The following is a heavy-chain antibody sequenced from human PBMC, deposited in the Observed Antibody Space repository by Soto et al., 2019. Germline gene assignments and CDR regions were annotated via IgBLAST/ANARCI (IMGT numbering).Heavy chain of an antibody. J-gene: IGHJ4*02. CDR3: AKDRGHDYGDYGFAS. CDR1: GFPFSNHG. V-gene: IGHV3-30*18. Sequence: QVHLVESGGGVVQPGRSLRLSCAASGFPFSNHGMHWVRQAPGKGLEWVAVISYDGSKKYYADSVKGRFTISRDNTKNTLYLQMNSLTPADTAVYYCAKDRGHDYGDYGFASWGQGTMVTVSS. CDR2: ISYDGSKK. D-gene: IGHD4-17*01.